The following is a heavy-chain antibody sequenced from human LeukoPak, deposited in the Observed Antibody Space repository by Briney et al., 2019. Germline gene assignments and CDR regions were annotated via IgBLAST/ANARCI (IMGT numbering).Heavy chain of an antibody. V-gene: IGHV3-23*01. Sequence: GGSLRLSCAASGFTFAGHTMTWLRQAPGKGLEWVSIIGGRDDRTYYADSVEGRFTISRDNSKNILYLQMSSLGAEDTAVYYCAKDPNPFYDYKWGQGTLVTVSS. CDR2: IGGRDDRT. J-gene: IGHJ4*02. D-gene: IGHD5/OR15-5a*01. CDR3: AKDPNPFYDYK. CDR1: GFTFAGHT.